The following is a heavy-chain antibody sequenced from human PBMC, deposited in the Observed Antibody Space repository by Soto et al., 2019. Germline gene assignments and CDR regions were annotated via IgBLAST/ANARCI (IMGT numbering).Heavy chain of an antibody. CDR3: AKDKSHYYDSSGFYYFDY. Sequence: GESLKISCAASGFTFSSYAMSWVRQAPGKGLEWVSAISGSGGSTYYADSVKGRFTISRDNSKNTLYLQMNSLRAEDTAVYYCAKDKSHYYDSSGFYYFDYWGQGTLVTVSS. D-gene: IGHD3-22*01. V-gene: IGHV3-23*01. J-gene: IGHJ4*02. CDR1: GFTFSSYA. CDR2: ISGSGGST.